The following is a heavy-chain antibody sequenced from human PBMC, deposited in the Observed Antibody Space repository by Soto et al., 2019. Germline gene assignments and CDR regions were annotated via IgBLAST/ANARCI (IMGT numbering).Heavy chain of an antibody. D-gene: IGHD3-22*01. CDR1: GYTFTSYG. CDR2: ISAYNGNT. CDR3: ARQRITMIVVVITPPDY. Sequence: GASVKVSCKASGYTFTSYGISWVRQAPGQGLEWMGWISAYNGNTNYAQKLQGRVTMTTDTSTSTAYMELRSLRSDDTAVYYCARQRITMIVVVITPPDYWGQGTLVTVSS. J-gene: IGHJ4*02. V-gene: IGHV1-18*01.